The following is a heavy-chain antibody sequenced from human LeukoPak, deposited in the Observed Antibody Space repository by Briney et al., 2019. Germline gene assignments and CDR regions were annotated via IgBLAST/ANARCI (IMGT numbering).Heavy chain of an antibody. CDR1: GYTFTGYY. Sequence: ASVKVSCKASGYTFTGYYIHWVQQAPGKGLEWMGRIDPKDGESIYAGKLQGRVTMTADTSTDTSYMELGSLGSEDTAVYYCATAPRIFDLDSDNRFGDYWGQGTLVTVSS. V-gene: IGHV1-69-2*01. CDR3: ATAPRIFDLDSDNRFGDY. CDR2: IDPKDGES. D-gene: IGHD3/OR15-3a*01. J-gene: IGHJ4*02.